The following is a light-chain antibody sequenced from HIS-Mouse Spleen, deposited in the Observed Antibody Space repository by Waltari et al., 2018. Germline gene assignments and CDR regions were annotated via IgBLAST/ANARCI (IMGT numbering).Light chain of an antibody. J-gene: IGLJ1*01. Sequence: QSALTQPRSVSGSPGQSVTISCTGTSSDVCGYNYVSWYQQHPGKAPKLMIYDGSKRPSGVPDRFSGSKSGNTASLTISGLQAEDEADYYCCSYAGSYPYVFGTGTKVTVL. CDR1: SSDVCGYNY. V-gene: IGLV2-11*01. CDR2: DGS. CDR3: CSYAGSYPYV.